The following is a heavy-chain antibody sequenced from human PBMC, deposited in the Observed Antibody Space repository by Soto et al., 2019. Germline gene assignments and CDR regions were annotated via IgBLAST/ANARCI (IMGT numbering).Heavy chain of an antibody. D-gene: IGHD2-2*01. CDR2: ISSSSSTI. J-gene: IGHJ4*02. Sequence: GGSLRLSCAASGFTFSSYSMNWVHQAPGKGLEWVSYISSSSSTIYYADSVKGRFTISRDNAKNSLYLQMNSLRAEDTAVYYCARGPGRRYCSSTSCYSPLDYWGQGTLVTVSS. CDR1: GFTFSSYS. V-gene: IGHV3-48*01. CDR3: ARGPGRRYCSSTSCYSPLDY.